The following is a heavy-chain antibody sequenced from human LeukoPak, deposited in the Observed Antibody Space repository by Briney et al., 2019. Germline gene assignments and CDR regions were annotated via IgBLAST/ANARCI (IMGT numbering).Heavy chain of an antibody. V-gene: IGHV4-31*03. J-gene: IGHJ4*02. D-gene: IGHD3-10*01. CDR2: IYYSGST. CDR1: GGSISSGGYS. Sequence: SETLSLTCTVSGGSISSGGYSWSWIRQHPGKGLEWIGYIYYSGSTYYNPSLKSRVTISVDTSKNQFSLKLSSVTAADTAVYYCARTFRGVRGVTKYYFDYWGQGTLVTVSS. CDR3: ARTFRGVRGVTKYYFDY.